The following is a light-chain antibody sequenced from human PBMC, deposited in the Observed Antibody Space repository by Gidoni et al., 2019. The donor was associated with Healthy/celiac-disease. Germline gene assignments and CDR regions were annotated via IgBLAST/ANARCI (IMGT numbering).Light chain of an antibody. J-gene: IGKJ1*01. CDR1: QSLLHSNGYNY. CDR3: MQAIQTPRT. V-gene: IGKV2-28*01. Sequence: DIVMTQSPLSLPVTPGEPASISCRSSQSLLHSNGYNYCDWYLQKPGQSPHLLIYLGFNRASGVPDRFSGSGSCTDFTLKISRVEAEDVGVYYCMQAIQTPRTFGQGTKVEIK. CDR2: LGF.